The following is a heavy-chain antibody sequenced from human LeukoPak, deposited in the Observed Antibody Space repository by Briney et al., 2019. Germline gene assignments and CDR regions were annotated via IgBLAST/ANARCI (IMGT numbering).Heavy chain of an antibody. CDR3: AKERGHPLPNYHMGV. D-gene: IGHD4/OR15-4a*01. J-gene: IGHJ6*03. CDR2: IVDTGDGT. V-gene: IGHV3-23*01. CDR1: GFTFSSYA. Sequence: PGGSLRLSCAASGFTFSSYAMSWVRQAPGKGLEWVSTIVDTGDGTFYADSVRGRSTISRDSSKNTLYLQMNTLRADDTAVYYCAKERGHPLPNYHMGVWGKGTTVTVSS.